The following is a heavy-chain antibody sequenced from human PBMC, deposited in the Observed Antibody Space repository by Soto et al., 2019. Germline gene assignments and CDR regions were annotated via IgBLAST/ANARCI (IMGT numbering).Heavy chain of an antibody. CDR3: ARDPRPRYFDWLLEHNWFDP. J-gene: IGHJ5*02. CDR1: GGTFSSYA. V-gene: IGHV1-69*06. D-gene: IGHD3-9*01. Sequence: ASVKVSCKASGGTFSSYAISWVRQAPGQGLEWMGGIIPIFGTANYAQKFQGRVTITADKSTSTAYMELSSLRSEDTAVYYCARDPRPRYFDWLLEHNWFDPWGQGTLVTVSS. CDR2: IIPIFGTA.